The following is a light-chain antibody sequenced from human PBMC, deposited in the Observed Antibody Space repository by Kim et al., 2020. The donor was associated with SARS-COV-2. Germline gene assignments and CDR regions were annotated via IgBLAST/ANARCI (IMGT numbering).Light chain of an antibody. CDR1: QSVSSTY. CDR2: DTS. J-gene: IGKJ1*01. V-gene: IGKV3-20*01. Sequence: EIVLTQSPGTLSLSPGERATLSCRTSQSVSSTYVAWYQQKPGQAPRLLIYDTSRRATGIPDRFSGSGSGTDFTLTISRLGPEDFAVYYCQQYGSSAWTFGQRTKVDIK. CDR3: QQYGSSAWT.